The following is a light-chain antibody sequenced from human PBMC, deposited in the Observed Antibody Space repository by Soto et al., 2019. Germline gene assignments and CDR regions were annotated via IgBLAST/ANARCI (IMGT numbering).Light chain of an antibody. V-gene: IGKV1-5*03. CDR2: KAS. CDR1: QSISSW. J-gene: IGKJ2*01. Sequence: DIQMTQSPSTLSASVGDRVTITCRASQSISSWLAWYQQKPGKAPKPLLCKASSFESGVPSRFSGSGSGTEFTLTISSLQPDDFATYYCQQYNSYPYTFGQGTKLEIK. CDR3: QQYNSYPYT.